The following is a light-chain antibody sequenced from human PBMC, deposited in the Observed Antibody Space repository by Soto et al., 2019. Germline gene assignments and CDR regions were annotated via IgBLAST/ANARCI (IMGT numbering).Light chain of an antibody. J-gene: IGLJ1*01. CDR2: SNN. CDR1: SSNIGSNT. CDR3: AAWDDSLNGLYV. V-gene: IGLV1-44*01. Sequence: QSVLTQPPSASGTPGQRVTTSCSGSSSNIGSNTVNWYQQLPGTAPKLLIYSNNQRPSGVPDRFSGSKSDTSASLAISGLQSEDEADYYCAAWDDSLNGLYVFGTRTKVTVL.